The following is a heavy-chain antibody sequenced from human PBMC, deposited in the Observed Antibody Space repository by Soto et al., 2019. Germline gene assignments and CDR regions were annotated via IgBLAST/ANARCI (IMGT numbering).Heavy chain of an antibody. D-gene: IGHD6-13*01. Sequence: EVQLLESGGGLVQPGGSLRLSCTASGFTFSSHAMTWVRQAPGKGLEWVSGLSDSGISIYYADSVKGRFTISRANSKNTLYLQIHNLRAEDTAVYYCAKVSSSWYAGFFDLWGQGTLVTVSS. J-gene: IGHJ4*02. V-gene: IGHV3-23*01. CDR2: LSDSGISI. CDR1: GFTFSSHA. CDR3: AKVSSSWYAGFFDL.